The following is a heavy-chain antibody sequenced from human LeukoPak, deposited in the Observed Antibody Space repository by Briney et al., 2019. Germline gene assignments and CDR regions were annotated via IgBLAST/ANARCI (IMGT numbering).Heavy chain of an antibody. D-gene: IGHD5-24*01. J-gene: IGHJ4*02. CDR3: ARDGGGWLQPRGYYFDY. CDR2: ISSSSSTI. Sequence: GGSLRLSCAASGFTFSSYSMNWVRQAPGKGLEWVSYISSSSSTIYYADSVKGRFTISRDNAKNSLYLQMNSLRAEDTAVYYCARDGGGWLQPRGYYFDYWGQGTLVTVSS. CDR1: GFTFSSYS. V-gene: IGHV3-48*01.